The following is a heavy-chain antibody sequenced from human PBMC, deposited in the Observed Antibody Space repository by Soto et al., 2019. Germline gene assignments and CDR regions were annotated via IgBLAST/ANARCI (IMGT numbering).Heavy chain of an antibody. D-gene: IGHD3-3*01. CDR3: ARFLGTDYDFWSVRPGDAFDI. CDR1: GYTFTSYG. J-gene: IGHJ3*02. V-gene: IGHV1-18*01. Sequence: GASVKVSCKASGYTFTSYGISWVRQAPGQGLEWMGWISAYNGNTNYAQKLQGRVTMTTDTSTSTAYMELRSLRSDDTAVYYCARFLGTDYDFWSVRPGDAFDIWGQGTMVTVSS. CDR2: ISAYNGNT.